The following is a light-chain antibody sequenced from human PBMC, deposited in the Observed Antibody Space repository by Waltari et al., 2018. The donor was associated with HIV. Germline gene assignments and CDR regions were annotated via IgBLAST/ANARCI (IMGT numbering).Light chain of an antibody. CDR3: QVWDTSVVV. V-gene: IGLV3-1*01. J-gene: IGLJ2*01. Sequence: SYELTQPPPVSVSPGQTVSITCAGDRLCTKFVSWYQQKPGQYPVLVIYEDNKRPSGISERISGSNTGNEATLTIGGTQPMDEADYYCQVWDTSVVVFGGGTKVTVL. CDR1: RLCTKF. CDR2: EDN.